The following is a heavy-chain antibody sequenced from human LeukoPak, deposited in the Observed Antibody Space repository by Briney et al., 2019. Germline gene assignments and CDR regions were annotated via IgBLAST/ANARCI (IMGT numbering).Heavy chain of an antibody. CDR3: ARDSHNWNYSGFDP. J-gene: IGHJ5*02. D-gene: IGHD1-7*01. CDR2: INPNSGGT. Sequence: ASVKVSCKASGYTFTGHYIHWVRQAPGQGLEWMGWINPNSGGTNYAQKFQGRVTMTRDTSISTACMELSRLRSDDTAVYYCARDSHNWNYSGFDPWGQGTLVTVSS. V-gene: IGHV1-2*02. CDR1: GYTFTGHY.